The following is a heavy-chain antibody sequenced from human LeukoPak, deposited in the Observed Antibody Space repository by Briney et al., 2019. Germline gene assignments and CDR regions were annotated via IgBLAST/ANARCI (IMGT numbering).Heavy chain of an antibody. CDR2: TSYDGSNK. CDR1: GFKFFTFA. V-gene: IGHV3-30-3*01. D-gene: IGHD3-22*01. Sequence: GGSLRLSCEASGFKFFTFAMHWVRQAPGKGLEWVAVTSYDGSNKYYADSVKGRFTISRDNSKNTLYLQMNSLRAEDTAVYYCARDSSGYYYDYWGQGTLVTVSS. J-gene: IGHJ4*02. CDR3: ARDSSGYYYDY.